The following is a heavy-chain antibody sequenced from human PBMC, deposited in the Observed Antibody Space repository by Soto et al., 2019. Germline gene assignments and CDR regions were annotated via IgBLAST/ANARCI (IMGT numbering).Heavy chain of an antibody. CDR3: ARALNYYGPGRYYNIDTTDTAPSLYYGMDV. CDR1: GGSFSGYY. V-gene: IGHV4-34*01. CDR2: INHSGST. Sequence: SETLSLTCAVYGGSFSGYYWSWIRQPPGKGLEWIGEINHSGSTNYNPSLKSRVTISVDTSKNQFSLKLSSVTAADTAVYYCARALNYYGPGRYYNIDTTDTAPSLYYGMDVWGQGTTVT. D-gene: IGHD3-10*01. J-gene: IGHJ6*02.